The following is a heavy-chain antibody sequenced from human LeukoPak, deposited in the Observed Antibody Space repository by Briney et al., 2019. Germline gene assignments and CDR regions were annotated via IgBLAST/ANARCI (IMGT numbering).Heavy chain of an antibody. V-gene: IGHV4-34*01. J-gene: IGHJ4*02. D-gene: IGHD2-2*01. Sequence: SETLSLTCAVYGGSFSGYYWSWIRQPPGKGLEWIGEINHGGSTNYNPSLKSRVTISVDTSKNQFSLKLSSVTAADTAVYYCARYGPYCSSTSCYSLDYWGQGTLVTVSS. CDR2: INHGGST. CDR1: GGSFSGYY. CDR3: ARYGPYCSSTSCYSLDY.